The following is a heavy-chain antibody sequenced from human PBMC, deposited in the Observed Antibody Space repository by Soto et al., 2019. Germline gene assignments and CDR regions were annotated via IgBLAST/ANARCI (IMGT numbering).Heavy chain of an antibody. CDR2: IYKSGTT. CDR1: GGSISDYY. D-gene: IGHD1-26*01. Sequence: PSETLSLTCSVSGGSISDYYWSWIRQPPGRVLEWIGYIYKSGTTNYNPSLKSRVTISVDTSKNLFSLKLSSVTAADTAVYFCARDQNGSPHFDYWGQGTLVTVSS. V-gene: IGHV4-59*01. J-gene: IGHJ4*02. CDR3: ARDQNGSPHFDY.